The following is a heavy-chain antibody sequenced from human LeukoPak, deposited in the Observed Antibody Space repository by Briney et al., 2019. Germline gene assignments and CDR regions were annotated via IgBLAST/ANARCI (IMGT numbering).Heavy chain of an antibody. CDR3: ARDLFLAAAEREGDDY. J-gene: IGHJ4*02. V-gene: IGHV1-2*02. Sequence: ASVKVSCKASGYTFTGYYMHWVRPAPGQGLEWMGWINPNSGGTNYAQKFRDRVTFTRDTSISTAYMELSRLRSDDTAVYYCARDLFLAAAEREGDDYWGQGTLVTVSS. CDR1: GYTFTGYY. CDR2: INPNSGGT. D-gene: IGHD6-13*01.